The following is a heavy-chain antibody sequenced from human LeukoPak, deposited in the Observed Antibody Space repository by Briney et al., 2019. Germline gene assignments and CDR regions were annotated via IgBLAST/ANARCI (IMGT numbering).Heavy chain of an antibody. Sequence: GGSLRLSCAASGFTFSSYWMSWVRQAPGKGLEWVANIKQDGSEKYYVDSVKGRFTISRDNAKNSLYLQMNSLRAEDTAVYYCARDQVVRFLEWLLDDAFDIWGQGTMVTVSS. D-gene: IGHD3-3*01. CDR1: GFTFSSYW. J-gene: IGHJ3*02. V-gene: IGHV3-7*01. CDR3: ARDQVVRFLEWLLDDAFDI. CDR2: IKQDGSEK.